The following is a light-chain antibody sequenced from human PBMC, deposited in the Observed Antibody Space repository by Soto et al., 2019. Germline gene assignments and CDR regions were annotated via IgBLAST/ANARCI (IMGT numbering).Light chain of an antibody. Sequence: NFMLTQPHSVSASPGKTVIISCTRSSGSIASNYVQWYQQRPGSSPTTVIYEENQRPSGVPDRFSGSIDSSSNSASLTISGLETEDEADYYCQSYDATNQVFGGGTKLTVL. CDR2: EEN. J-gene: IGLJ3*02. CDR3: QSYDATNQV. V-gene: IGLV6-57*01. CDR1: SGSIASNY.